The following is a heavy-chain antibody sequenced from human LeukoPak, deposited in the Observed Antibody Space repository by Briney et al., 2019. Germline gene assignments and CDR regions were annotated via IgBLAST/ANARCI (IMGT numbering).Heavy chain of an antibody. CDR1: GFTFSSYW. CDR2: INADGTNT. CDR3: ARGIYSSGWSLEY. J-gene: IGHJ4*02. V-gene: IGHV3-74*01. Sequence: GGSLRLSCAVSGFTFSSYWMHWVRQTPGKGLLRVSRINADGTNTDYADSVKGRFTISRDNAKNTPYLQMNSLRAEDTAVYYCARGIYSSGWSLEYWGPGTLVTVSS. D-gene: IGHD6-19*01.